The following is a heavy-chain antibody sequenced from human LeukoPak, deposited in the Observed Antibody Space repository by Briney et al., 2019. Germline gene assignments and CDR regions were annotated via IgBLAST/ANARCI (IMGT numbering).Heavy chain of an antibody. Sequence: PSETLSLTCAVSGYSISSGYYWGWIRQPPGKGLEWIGSIYHSGSTYYNPSLKSRVTISVDTSKNQFPLKLSSVTAADTAVYYCARSYGSGSYTFDYWGQGTPVTVSS. D-gene: IGHD3-10*01. CDR2: IYHSGST. V-gene: IGHV4-38-2*01. CDR3: ARSYGSGSYTFDY. J-gene: IGHJ4*02. CDR1: GYSISSGYY.